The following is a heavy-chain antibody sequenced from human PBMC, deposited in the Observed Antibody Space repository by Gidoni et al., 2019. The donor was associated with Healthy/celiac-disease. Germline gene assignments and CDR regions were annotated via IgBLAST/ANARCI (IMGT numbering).Heavy chain of an antibody. J-gene: IGHJ5*02. CDR2: IYYSGST. Sequence: QVQLQESGPGLVKPSQTLSLTCTVSGGSISSGGYYWSWIRQHPGKGLEWIGYIYYSGSTYYNPSLKSRVTISVDTSKNQFSLKLSSVTAADTAVYYCARFWPGFVAGTNWFDPWGQGTLVTVSS. V-gene: IGHV4-31*03. CDR3: ARFWPGFVAGTNWFDP. CDR1: GGSISSGGYY. D-gene: IGHD6-19*01.